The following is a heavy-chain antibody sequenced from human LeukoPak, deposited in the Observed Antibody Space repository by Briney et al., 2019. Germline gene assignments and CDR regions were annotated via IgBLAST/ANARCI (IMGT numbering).Heavy chain of an antibody. V-gene: IGHV3-48*02. CDR2: ITSGSSPI. D-gene: IGHD4-17*01. Sequence: QPGGSLRLSCAASGFTFRSYSMNWVRQAPGKGLEWVSYITSGSSPIYYADSVKGRFTISRDNAKNSLYLQMNSLGDEDTAVYYCARRAYGDDSFDYWGQGTLVTVSS. CDR3: ARRAYGDDSFDY. CDR1: GFTFRSYS. J-gene: IGHJ4*02.